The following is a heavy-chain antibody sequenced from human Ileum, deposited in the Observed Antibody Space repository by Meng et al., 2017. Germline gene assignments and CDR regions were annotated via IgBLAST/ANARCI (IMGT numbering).Heavy chain of an antibody. CDR1: GFTFSSYW. V-gene: IGHV3-74*01. D-gene: IGHD2/OR15-2a*01. CDR2: IKGDESST. CDR3: ARGGLFNWYFDL. J-gene: IGHJ2*01. Sequence: GESPKISCAASGFTFSSYWMYWVRQAPGKGLVWVSRIKGDESSTNYADSVKGRSTISRDNAKNTLYLQVDSLSIEDTAVYYCARGGLFNWYFDLWGPGTLVTVSS.